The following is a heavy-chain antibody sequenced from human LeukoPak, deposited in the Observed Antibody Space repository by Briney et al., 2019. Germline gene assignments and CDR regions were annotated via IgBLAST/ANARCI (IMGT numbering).Heavy chain of an antibody. Sequence: PGGSLRLSCAASGFTFIKYWMTWVRQAPGKGLEWVANIKQDGSEKFYVDSVKGRFTISRDNAKNSLDLQINSLGAEDTAVYYCARGLDCRSTSCYLDNWGQGTLVTVSS. CDR2: IKQDGSEK. CDR1: GFTFIKYW. D-gene: IGHD2-2*01. V-gene: IGHV3-7*01. J-gene: IGHJ4*02. CDR3: ARGLDCRSTSCYLDN.